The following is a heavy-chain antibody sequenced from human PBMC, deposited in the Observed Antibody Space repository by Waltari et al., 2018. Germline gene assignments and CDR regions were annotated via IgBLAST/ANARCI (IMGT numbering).Heavy chain of an antibody. V-gene: IGHV1-69*12. Sequence: QVHLVQSGAGVKKPGSSVKVSCTASGGTFGSYAITWVRQAPGQGLEWMGGLIPIFGAPNYAQRFQGRVTITADESTSTVYMELSSLKSEDTALYFCARRQLGGPLDPWGQGTLVTVSS. CDR2: LIPIFGAP. D-gene: IGHD1-1*01. CDR3: ARRQLGGPLDP. CDR1: GGTFGSYA. J-gene: IGHJ5*02.